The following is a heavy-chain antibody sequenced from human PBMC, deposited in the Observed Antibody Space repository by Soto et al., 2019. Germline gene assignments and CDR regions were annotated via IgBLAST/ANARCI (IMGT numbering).Heavy chain of an antibody. Sequence: QVQLVQSGAEVKKPGASVKVSCKASGYTFTTYSIYWVRQAPGQRLEYMGWINAGNGNTKCSQNFQGRVTITRDTFACTAYMELSSLRFEDAAVYYCARAGVHWGDYWGQGTLVTVSS. CDR2: INAGNGNT. D-gene: IGHD7-27*01. V-gene: IGHV1-3*01. J-gene: IGHJ4*02. CDR1: GYTFTTYS. CDR3: ARAGVHWGDY.